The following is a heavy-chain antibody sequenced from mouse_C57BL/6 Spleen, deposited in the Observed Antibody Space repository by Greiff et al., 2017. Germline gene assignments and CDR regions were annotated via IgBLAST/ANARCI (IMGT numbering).Heavy chain of an antibody. V-gene: IGHV2-2*01. CDR1: GFSLTSYG. D-gene: IGHD2-5*01. Sequence: QVQLQQSGPGLVQPSQSLSITCTVSGFSLTSYGVNWVRQSPGQGLEWLGVIWSGGGTDYNAAFISRLSISKDNSKSKIFFKMNSLQADDTSIYYCARNTDYSNHFAYWGQGTLVTVSA. CDR3: ARNTDYSNHFAY. CDR2: IWSGGGT. J-gene: IGHJ3*01.